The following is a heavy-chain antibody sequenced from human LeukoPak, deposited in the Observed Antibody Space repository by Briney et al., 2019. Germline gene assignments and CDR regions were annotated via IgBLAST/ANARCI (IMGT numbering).Heavy chain of an antibody. V-gene: IGHV4-4*07. CDR2: IYSSGSA. CDR1: GGPISSYH. D-gene: IGHD1-1*01. J-gene: IGHJ4*02. Sequence: PSETLSLTCTVSGGPISSYHWSWIRQPAGKGLEWIGRIYSSGSANYNPSLRSRLAMSVDTSKNQFSLRLSSVTAADTAVYYCARNKRLGWERADTTFDYWGQGALVTVSS. CDR3: ARNKRLGWERADTTFDY.